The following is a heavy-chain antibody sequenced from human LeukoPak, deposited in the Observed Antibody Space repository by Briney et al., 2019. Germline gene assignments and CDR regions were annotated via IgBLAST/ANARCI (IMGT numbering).Heavy chain of an antibody. J-gene: IGHJ4*02. D-gene: IGHD3-22*01. CDR1: GGTFSSYA. V-gene: IGHV1-69*05. CDR3: ARGQEELSGYYELYYFDY. Sequence: GASVKVSCKAFGGTFSSYAISWVRQAPGQGLEWMGGIIPIFGTANYAQKFQGRVTITTDESTSTAYMELSSLRSEDTAVYYCARGQEELSGYYELYYFDYWGQGTLVTVSS. CDR2: IIPIFGTA.